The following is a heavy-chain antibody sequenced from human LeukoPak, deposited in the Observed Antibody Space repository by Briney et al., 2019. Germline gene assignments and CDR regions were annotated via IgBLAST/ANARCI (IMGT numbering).Heavy chain of an antibody. J-gene: IGHJ4*02. V-gene: IGHV3-23*01. D-gene: IGHD3-22*01. CDR3: AKGTEYYYDSSSKITYYFDY. CDR1: GFTFSSYA. Sequence: GGSLRLSCAASGFTFSSYAMSWVRQAPGKGLEWVSAISGSGGSTYYADSVKGRFTISRDNSKNTLYLQMNSLRAEDTAVYYCAKGTEYYYDSSSKITYYFDYWGQGTLVTVSS. CDR2: ISGSGGST.